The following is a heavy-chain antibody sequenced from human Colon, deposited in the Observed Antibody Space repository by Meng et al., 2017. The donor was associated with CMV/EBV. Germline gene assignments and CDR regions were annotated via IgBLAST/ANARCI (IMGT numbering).Heavy chain of an antibody. CDR1: GYSFTGYY. CDR2: MDPTTGRT. J-gene: IGHJ1*01. D-gene: IGHD3-16*01. CDR3: ASHSSYVWGSHH. Sequence: GQLVQSGAEVRMPGASGKVSCKASGYSFTGYYIHWVRQAPGQGLEWMGWMDPTTGRTDYAQKFQGTVTMTRDTSISTAYLELSRLTSDDTAVYYCASHSSYVWGSHHWGQGTLVTVSS. V-gene: IGHV1-2*02.